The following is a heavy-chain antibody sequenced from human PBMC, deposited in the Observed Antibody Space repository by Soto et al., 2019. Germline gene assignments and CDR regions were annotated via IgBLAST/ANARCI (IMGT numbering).Heavy chain of an antibody. CDR3: ARERTNDDYYDSSGYCYFDY. CDR1: GGSISSSSYY. J-gene: IGHJ4*02. CDR2: IYYSGST. Sequence: SETLSLTCTVSGGSISSSSYYWGWIRQPPGKGLEWIGSIYYSGSTYYNPSLRSRVTISVDTSKNQFSLKLSSVTAADTAVYYCARERTNDDYYDSSGYCYFDYWGQGTLVTVSS. V-gene: IGHV4-39*02. D-gene: IGHD3-22*01.